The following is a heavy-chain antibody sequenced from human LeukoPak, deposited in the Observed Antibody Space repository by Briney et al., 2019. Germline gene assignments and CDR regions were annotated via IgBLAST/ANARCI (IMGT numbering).Heavy chain of an antibody. V-gene: IGHV1-69*06. J-gene: IGHJ3*02. Sequence: GASVKVSCKASGGTFSSYAISWVRQAPGQGLEWMGGIIPIFGTANYAQKFQGRVTITADKSTSTAYMELSSLRSEDTAVYYCARDPVLGPPAFDIWGQGTMVTVSS. D-gene: IGHD3-16*01. CDR1: GGTFSSYA. CDR3: ARDPVLGPPAFDI. CDR2: IIPIFGTA.